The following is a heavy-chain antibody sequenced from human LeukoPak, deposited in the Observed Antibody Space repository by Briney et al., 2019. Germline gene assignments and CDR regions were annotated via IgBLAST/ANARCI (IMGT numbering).Heavy chain of an antibody. CDR2: IKQDGSEK. J-gene: IGHJ4*02. CDR3: ASQNDYGGNCFLEY. V-gene: IGHV3-7*01. Sequence: GGSLRLSCAASGFTFSSYWMSWVRQAPGKGLEWVANIKQDGSEKYYVDSVKGRFTIPRDNAKSSLYLQMNSLRAEDTAVYYCASQNDYGGNCFLEYWGQGTLVTVSS. CDR1: GFTFSSYW. D-gene: IGHD4-23*01.